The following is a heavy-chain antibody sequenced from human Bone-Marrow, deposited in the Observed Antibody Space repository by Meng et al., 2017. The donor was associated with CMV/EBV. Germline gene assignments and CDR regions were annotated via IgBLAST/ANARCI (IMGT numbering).Heavy chain of an antibody. J-gene: IGHJ6*02. Sequence: ETLSLTCAASKITFDDYAMRWVRQGPGKGLEWVSGINWNADTTGHADSVKGRFTISRDNAKNSLYLQMNSLRAEDTALYYCAKDIIAVAGTRNYYYYGMDVWGQGTTVTISS. CDR1: KITFDDYA. D-gene: IGHD6-19*01. CDR2: INWNADTT. V-gene: IGHV3-20*04. CDR3: AKDIIAVAGTRNYYYYGMDV.